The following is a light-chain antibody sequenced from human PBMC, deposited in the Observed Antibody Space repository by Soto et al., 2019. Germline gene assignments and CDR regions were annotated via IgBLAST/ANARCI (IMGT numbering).Light chain of an antibody. V-gene: IGKV1-6*01. CDR1: QDIRND. Sequence: AIQMTQSPSSLSVSVGDRVTITCRASQDIRNDLGWYQQKPGKAPKLLIYGTSNLQSGVPSRFSGSGSGTDFTLTISSLQPEDFAIYYSLQDYISPYTFGQGTKLEIK. J-gene: IGKJ2*01. CDR3: LQDYISPYT. CDR2: GTS.